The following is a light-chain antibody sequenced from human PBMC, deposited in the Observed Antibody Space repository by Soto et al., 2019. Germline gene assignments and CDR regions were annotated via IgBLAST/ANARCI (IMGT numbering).Light chain of an antibody. Sequence: DIVMTQSPDSLAVSLGERATIDCKSSQSVLYNSTYKNYLAWYQQKPGQPPKLLIYWASTRESGVPDRFSGSGSGTDFTLTITSLQAEDVEVYYCQQYYGLPLTFGGGTKVDIK. J-gene: IGKJ4*01. CDR2: WAS. V-gene: IGKV4-1*01. CDR3: QQYYGLPLT. CDR1: QSVLYNSTYKNY.